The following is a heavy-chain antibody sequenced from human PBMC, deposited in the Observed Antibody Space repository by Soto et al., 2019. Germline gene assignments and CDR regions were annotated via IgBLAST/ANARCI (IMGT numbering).Heavy chain of an antibody. CDR3: ARGALYDYIWGSYRADFDY. CDR2: IKQDGSEK. CDR1: GFTFSSYW. V-gene: IGHV3-7*01. Sequence: GGSLRLSCAASGFTFSSYWMSWVRQAPGKGLEWVANIKQDGSEKYYVDSVKGRFTISRDNAKNSLYLQMNSLRAEDTAVYYCARGALYDYIWGSYRADFDYWGQGTLVTVSS. J-gene: IGHJ4*02. D-gene: IGHD3-16*02.